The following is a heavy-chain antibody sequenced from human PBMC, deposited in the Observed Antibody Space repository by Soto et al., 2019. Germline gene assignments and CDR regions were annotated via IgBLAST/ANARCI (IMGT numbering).Heavy chain of an antibody. Sequence: QVQLQESGPGLVKPSQTLSLTCTVSGGSISSGGYYWSWIRQHPGKGLEWIGYIYYSGSTYYNPSLKSRVTISVDTSKKQVSLKLSSVTAADTAVYYCARELRFGEDYYGMDVWGQGTTVTVSS. CDR2: IYYSGST. D-gene: IGHD3-10*01. J-gene: IGHJ6*02. CDR1: GGSISSGGYY. V-gene: IGHV4-31*03. CDR3: ARELRFGEDYYGMDV.